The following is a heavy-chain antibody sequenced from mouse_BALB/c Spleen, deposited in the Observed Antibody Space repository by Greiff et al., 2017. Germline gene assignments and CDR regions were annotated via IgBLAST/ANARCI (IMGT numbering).Heavy chain of an antibody. V-gene: IGHV1-80*01. CDR3: ARGNYGNSMDY. CDR2: IYPGDGDT. J-gene: IGHJ4*01. D-gene: IGHD2-1*01. CDR1: GYAFSSYW. Sequence: VQLQQSGAELVRPGSSVKISCKASGYAFSSYWMNWVKQRPGQGLEWIGQIYPGDGDTNYNGKFKGKATLTADKSSSTAYMQLSSLTSEDSAVYFCARGNYGNSMDYWGQGTSVTVSS.